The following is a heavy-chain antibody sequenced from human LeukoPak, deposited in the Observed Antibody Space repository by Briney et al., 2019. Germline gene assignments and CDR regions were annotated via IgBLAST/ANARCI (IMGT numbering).Heavy chain of an antibody. D-gene: IGHD2-15*01. CDR3: AKQLGYCSDGSCYFPY. V-gene: IGHV3-23*01. Sequence: PGGSLRLSCAASGFTFSSSAMSWVRQAPGKGLEWVSAIGNNGGCTYYADSVQGRFTISRDNSKSTLCLQMNSLRAEDTAVYYCAKQLGYCSDGSCYFPYWGQGTLVTVSS. J-gene: IGHJ4*02. CDR2: IGNNGGCT. CDR1: GFTFSSSA.